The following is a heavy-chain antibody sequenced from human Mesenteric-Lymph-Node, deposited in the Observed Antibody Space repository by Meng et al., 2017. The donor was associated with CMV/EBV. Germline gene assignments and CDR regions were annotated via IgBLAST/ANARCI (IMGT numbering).Heavy chain of an antibody. CDR3: ARDCGGSPDW. CDR2: INPNSGGT. D-gene: IGHD2-21*01. Sequence: ASVKVSCKASGYTFTGYYLHWVRQAPGQGLEWMGWINPNSGGTNYAQKFQGRVTMTRDTSISTAYMGLSRLRSDDTAVYYCARDCGGSPDWWGQGTLVTVSS. CDR1: GYTFTGYY. J-gene: IGHJ4*02. V-gene: IGHV1-2*02.